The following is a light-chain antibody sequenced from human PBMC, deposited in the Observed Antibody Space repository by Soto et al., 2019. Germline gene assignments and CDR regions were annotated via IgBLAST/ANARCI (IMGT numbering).Light chain of an antibody. CDR3: QQYNSYPYT. V-gene: IGKV1-5*03. Sequence: TQSPLSLPVTPGEPASISCRSSQSLVHSSGYNCLDWCLQKPGKAPKLLIYKASSLESGVPSRFSGSGSGTEFTLTISSLQPDDFATYYCQQYNSYPYTFGQGTRLEIK. J-gene: IGKJ5*01. CDR1: QSLVHSSGYNC. CDR2: KAS.